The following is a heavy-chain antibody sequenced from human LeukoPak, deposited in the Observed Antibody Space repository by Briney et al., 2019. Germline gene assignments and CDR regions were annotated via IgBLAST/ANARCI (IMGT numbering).Heavy chain of an antibody. CDR2: IYHSGST. J-gene: IGHJ4*02. Sequence: SETLSLTCAVSGGSISSGGYSWSWIRQPPGKGLEWIGYIYHSGSTYYNPSLKSRVTISVDTSKNQFSLKLSSVTAADTAVYYCAALRYLDYWGQGTLVTVSS. D-gene: IGHD3-9*01. V-gene: IGHV4-30-2*01. CDR1: GGSISSGGYS. CDR3: AALRYLDY.